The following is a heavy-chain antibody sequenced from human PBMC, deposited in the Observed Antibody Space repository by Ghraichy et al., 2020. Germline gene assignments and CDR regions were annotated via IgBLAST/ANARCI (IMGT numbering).Heavy chain of an antibody. CDR1: GFTFSSSS. D-gene: IGHD3-10*01. Sequence: GESLNISCVASGFTFSSSSMNWVRQAPGKGLEWVSFISSSSNNIYYADSVRGRFTISRDNAKNSLYLQMDSLTVEDTAVYYCGADYWGQGALVTVSS. V-gene: IGHV3-21*01. CDR2: ISSSSNNI. J-gene: IGHJ4*02. CDR3: GADY.